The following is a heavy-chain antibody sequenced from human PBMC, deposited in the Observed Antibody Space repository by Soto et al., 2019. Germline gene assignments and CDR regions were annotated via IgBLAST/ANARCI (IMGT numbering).Heavy chain of an antibody. CDR2: IYTSGST. V-gene: IGHV4-4*07. CDR3: ARDCRGGSCYSFTLGWFDP. Sequence: PSATLSLTCTVSGGSISSGYCNWSWLPARTGLEWIGRIYTSGSTNYKPHLKSRVTMSVDTSKNQFSLKLSSVTAADTAVYYCARDCRGGSCYSFTLGWFDPWGQGTLVTVS. J-gene: IGHJ5*02. CDR1: GGSISSGY. D-gene: IGHD2-15*01.